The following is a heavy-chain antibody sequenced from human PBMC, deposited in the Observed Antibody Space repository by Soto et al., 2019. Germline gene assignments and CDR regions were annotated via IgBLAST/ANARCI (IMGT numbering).Heavy chain of an antibody. Sequence: EVQLVESGGGLVKPGGSLRLSCAASGFTFSNVWMNWVRQAPGKGLEWVGRIKSNTDGGTTDCAAPVKGRFTISRDDSKNTLYLQMNSLKTEDTAVYYCTPLALKYSSGWYEFSDWGQGTLVTVSS. D-gene: IGHD6-19*01. J-gene: IGHJ4*02. V-gene: IGHV3-15*07. CDR2: IKSNTDGGTT. CDR1: GFTFSNVW. CDR3: TPLALKYSSGWYEFSD.